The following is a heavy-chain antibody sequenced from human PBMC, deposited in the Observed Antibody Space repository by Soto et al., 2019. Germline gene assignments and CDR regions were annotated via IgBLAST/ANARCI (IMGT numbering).Heavy chain of an antibody. CDR3: VRRAITATNNWGAFDV. D-gene: IGHD1-20*01. Sequence: RGSLLLACASSGFTFSIFGMNWVRQAPGKGLELVSTVSPGGDVSHYTDSVKGRFTISRDNSRRTLHLQMDSLRAEDAAVYFCVRRAITATNNWGAFDVWGQGTVVTVSS. CDR2: VSPGGDVS. V-gene: IGHV3-23*01. J-gene: IGHJ3*01. CDR1: GFTFSIFG.